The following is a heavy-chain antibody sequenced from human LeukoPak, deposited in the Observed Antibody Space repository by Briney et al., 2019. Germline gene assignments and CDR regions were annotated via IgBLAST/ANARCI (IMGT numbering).Heavy chain of an antibody. CDR2: IYHSGST. CDR1: GGSISSSNW. J-gene: IGHJ4*02. V-gene: IGHV4-4*02. CDR3: AKHYMGSSYNRGCDY. Sequence: PSETLSLTCAVSGGSISSSNWWSWVRQPPGKGLEWIGEIYHSGSTNYNPPLKSRVTISVDTSKNQFSLKLSSVTAADTALYYCAKHYMGSSYNRGCDYWGQGTLVTVSS. D-gene: IGHD3-10*01.